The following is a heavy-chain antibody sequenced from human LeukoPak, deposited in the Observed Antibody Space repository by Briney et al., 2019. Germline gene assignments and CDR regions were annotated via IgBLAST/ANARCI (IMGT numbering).Heavy chain of an antibody. J-gene: IGHJ4*02. V-gene: IGHV1-18*01. D-gene: IGHD6-13*01. CDR1: GYTFTSYG. Sequence: ASVKVSCKASGYTFTSYGISWVRQAPGQGLEWMGWIDTYNGNTNYAQKLQGRVTMTTDTSTSTAYMELRSLRFDDTAAYYCARDYPRSSNWYGRGHYWGQGTLVTVSS. CDR3: ARDYPRSSNWYGRGHY. CDR2: IDTYNGNT.